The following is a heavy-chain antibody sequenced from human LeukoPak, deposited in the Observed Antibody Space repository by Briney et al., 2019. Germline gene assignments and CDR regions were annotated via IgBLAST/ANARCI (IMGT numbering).Heavy chain of an antibody. J-gene: IGHJ6*02. CDR3: ARDSSDYAGSLCSLCYYYGMDV. CDR1: GFTFSSYA. D-gene: IGHD6-25*01. V-gene: IGHV3-30-3*01. CDR2: ISYDGSNK. Sequence: GGSLRLSCAASGFTFSSYAMHWVRQAPGKGLEWVAVISYDGSNKYYADSVEGRLTISRDNSKNTLYLQMNSLRAEDTAVYYCARDSSDYAGSLCSLCYYYGMDVWGQGTTVTVSS.